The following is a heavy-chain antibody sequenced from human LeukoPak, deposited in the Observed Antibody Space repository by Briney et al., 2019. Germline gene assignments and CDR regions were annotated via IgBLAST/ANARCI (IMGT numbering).Heavy chain of an antibody. Sequence: SETLSLTCAVSGGSISSGGYSWSWVRQPPGEGLEWVGYIYHSGSTYYNPSLQSRVTISLDRSKNQFSLKLSSMAAADTAVYYCASGNTGYDRDSFDIWGQGTMVTVSS. CDR1: GGSISSGGYS. D-gene: IGHD5-12*01. J-gene: IGHJ3*02. V-gene: IGHV4-30-2*01. CDR3: ASGNTGYDRDSFDI. CDR2: IYHSGST.